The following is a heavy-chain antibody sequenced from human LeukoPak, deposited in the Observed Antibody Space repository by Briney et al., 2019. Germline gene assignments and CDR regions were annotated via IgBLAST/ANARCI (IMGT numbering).Heavy chain of an antibody. CDR3: ARGPTVTTDY. D-gene: IGHD4-17*01. Sequence: SSETLSLTCTVSGSSISSRDYNWNWIRQPPGKDLEWLVFIHYSGSTYYNPSLKSRLTMSLDTSKNQFSLKLSSVSAADTAVYYCARGPTVTTDYWGQGTLVAVSS. CDR2: IHYSGST. J-gene: IGHJ4*02. V-gene: IGHV4-30-4*01. CDR1: GSSISSRDYN.